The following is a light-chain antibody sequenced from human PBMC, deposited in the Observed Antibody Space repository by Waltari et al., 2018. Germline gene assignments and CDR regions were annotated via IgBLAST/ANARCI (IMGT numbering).Light chain of an antibody. CDR1: QSLLDTSNNKNY. CDR2: LAS. Sequence: DIVLTQSPDSLAVSLGERATINCKSSQSLLDTSNNKNYLPWYRQKPGQPPQPLFYLASTRNSGVPGRLSGGGSGSDFTLTISGLQADDVAVYYCQQYSGSPLTFGGGTKVEIE. CDR3: QQYSGSPLT. V-gene: IGKV4-1*01. J-gene: IGKJ4*01.